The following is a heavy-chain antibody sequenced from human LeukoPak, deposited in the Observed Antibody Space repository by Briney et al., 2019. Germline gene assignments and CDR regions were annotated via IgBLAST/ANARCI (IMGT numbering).Heavy chain of an antibody. V-gene: IGHV4-59*01. CDR1: GGSMNNYF. CDR3: ATGGKYDYSWGTYRPFDN. CDR2: FYHSGDS. D-gene: IGHD3-16*02. J-gene: IGHJ4*02. Sequence: SETLSLTCSVSGGSMNNYFWNWIRQPPGKGLEWVGLFYHSGDSNYNPSLNSRVTMSLDRSKNQFSLRLTSVTAAGTAVYYCATGGKYDYSWGTYRPFDNWGQGTLVTVSS.